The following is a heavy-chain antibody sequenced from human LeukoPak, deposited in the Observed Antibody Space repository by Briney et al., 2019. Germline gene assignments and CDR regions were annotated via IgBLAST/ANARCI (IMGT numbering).Heavy chain of an antibody. Sequence: PSQTLSLTCTVSGGSISSGGYYWSWIRQPPGKGLEWIGYIYHSGGTYYNPSLKSRVTISVDRSKNQFSLKLSSVTAADTAVYYCARDLKDDPSAFDIWGQGTMVTVSS. J-gene: IGHJ3*02. CDR1: GGSISSGGYY. D-gene: IGHD1-1*01. CDR3: ARDLKDDPSAFDI. CDR2: IYHSGGT. V-gene: IGHV4-30-2*01.